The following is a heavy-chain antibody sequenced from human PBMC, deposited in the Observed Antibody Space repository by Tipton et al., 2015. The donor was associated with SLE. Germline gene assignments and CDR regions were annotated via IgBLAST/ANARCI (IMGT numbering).Heavy chain of an antibody. V-gene: IGHV3-33*06. Sequence: SLRLSCAASGFTFSSYSMNWVRQAPGKGLEWVAVIWYDGSKTNYVDSVRGRFTISRDNSNNTLFLQMNSLRAEDTAVYSCAKAAGASHFYYGLDVWGQGTTVTVSS. D-gene: IGHD3-10*01. J-gene: IGHJ6*02. CDR1: GFTFSSYS. CDR2: IWYDGSKT. CDR3: AKAAGASHFYYGLDV.